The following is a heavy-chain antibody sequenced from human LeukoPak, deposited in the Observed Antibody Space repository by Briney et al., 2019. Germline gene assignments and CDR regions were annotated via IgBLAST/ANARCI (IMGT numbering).Heavy chain of an antibody. Sequence: GGSLRLSCATSGFTFSRYNMNWVRQAPGKGLEWVSSITSSSIYKYYADSMKGRFTISRDNAKNSLYLQMDSLRAEDTAVYYCARDGYYGSGSYHYYYYYYMDVWGKGTTVTVSS. CDR3: ARDGYYGSGSYHYYYYYYMDV. CDR1: GFTFSRYN. D-gene: IGHD3-10*01. V-gene: IGHV3-21*01. CDR2: ITSSSIYK. J-gene: IGHJ6*03.